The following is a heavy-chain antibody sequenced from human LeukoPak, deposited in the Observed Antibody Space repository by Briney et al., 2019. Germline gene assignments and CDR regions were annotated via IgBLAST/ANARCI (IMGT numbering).Heavy chain of an antibody. CDR2: ISAYNGNT. J-gene: IGHJ6*02. V-gene: IGHV1-18*01. CDR1: GYTFTSYG. CDR3: ARGYYDSSGYYYYYYYGMDV. D-gene: IGHD3-22*01. Sequence: ASVKVSCKASGYTFTSYGISWVRQAPGQGLEWMGWISAYNGNTNYAQELQGRVTMTTDTSTSTAYMELRSLRSDDTAVYYCARGYYDSSGYYYYYYYGMDVWGQGTTVTVSS.